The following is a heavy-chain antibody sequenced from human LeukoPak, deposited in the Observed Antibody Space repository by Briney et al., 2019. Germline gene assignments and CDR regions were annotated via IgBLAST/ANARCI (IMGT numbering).Heavy chain of an antibody. D-gene: IGHD1-1*01. Sequence: GGSLRLSWAASGFSFGSYAMGWTRQAPGQGLEWVSAISGSGSHANYAESVKGRFTISRDNSKNTLYLQMHSLIAADTAVYYCGSGPVGTTVPWGQGTLVTVSS. CDR2: ISGSGSHA. CDR3: GSGPVGTTVP. V-gene: IGHV3-23*01. J-gene: IGHJ5*02. CDR1: GFSFGSYA.